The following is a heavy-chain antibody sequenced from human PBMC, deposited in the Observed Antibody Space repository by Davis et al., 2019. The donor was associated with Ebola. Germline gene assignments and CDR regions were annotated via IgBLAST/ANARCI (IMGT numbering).Heavy chain of an antibody. CDR1: GFSLSTSGVG. J-gene: IGHJ6*04. D-gene: IGHD3-10*01. CDR2: IYWDDDK. V-gene: IGHV2-5*02. Sequence: SGPTLVKPTQTLTLTCTFSGFSLSTSGVGVGWIRQPPGKALEWLALIYWDDDKRYSPSLKSRLTISKDTSKNQVVLTMTNMDPVDTATYYCARTPMVRGVTPLYYYYGMDVWGKGTTVTVSS. CDR3: ARTPMVRGVTPLYYYYGMDV.